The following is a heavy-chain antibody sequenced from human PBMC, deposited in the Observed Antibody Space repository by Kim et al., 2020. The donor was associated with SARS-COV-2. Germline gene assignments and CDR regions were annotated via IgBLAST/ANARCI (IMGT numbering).Heavy chain of an antibody. CDR2: IYYSGST. CDR3: ARVLTMVRGVPGYGMDV. CDR1: GGSISSYY. V-gene: IGHV4-59*01. Sequence: SETLSLTCTVSGGSISSYYWSWIRQPPGKGLEWIGYIYYSGSTNYNPSLKSRVTISVDTSKNQFSLKLSSVTAADTAVYYCARVLTMVRGVPGYGMDVWGQGTTVTVSS. D-gene: IGHD3-10*01. J-gene: IGHJ6*02.